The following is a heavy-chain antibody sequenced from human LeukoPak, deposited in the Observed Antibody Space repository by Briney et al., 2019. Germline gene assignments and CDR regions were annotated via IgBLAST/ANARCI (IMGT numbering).Heavy chain of an antibody. CDR3: AKGSRPGYSYGPREYYYYMDV. V-gene: IGHV3-23*01. Sequence: GGSLRLSCAASGFTFSSYGMSWVRQAPGKGLEWVSASGSGGSTFYADSVKGRFTISRDNSKNTLYLQMNSLRAEDTAVYYCAKGSRPGYSYGPREYYYYMDVWGKGTTVTVSS. J-gene: IGHJ6*03. CDR2: SGSGGST. D-gene: IGHD5-18*01. CDR1: GFTFSSYG.